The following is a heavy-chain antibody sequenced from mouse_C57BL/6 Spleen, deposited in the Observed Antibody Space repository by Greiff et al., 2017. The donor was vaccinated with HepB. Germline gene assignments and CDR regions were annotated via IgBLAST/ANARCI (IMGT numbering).Heavy chain of an antibody. CDR3: TRFKIYDYDAPFAY. CDR1: GYTFTDYE. CDR2: IDPETGGT. J-gene: IGHJ3*01. V-gene: IGHV1-15*01. Sequence: QVQLQQSGAELVRPGASVTLSCKASGYTFTDYEMHWVKQTPVHGLEWIGAIDPETGGTAYNQKFKGKAILTADKSSSTAYMELRSLTSEDSAVYYCTRFKIYDYDAPFAYWGQGTLVTVSA. D-gene: IGHD2-4*01.